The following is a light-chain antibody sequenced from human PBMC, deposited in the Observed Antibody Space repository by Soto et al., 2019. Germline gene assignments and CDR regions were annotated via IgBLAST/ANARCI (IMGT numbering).Light chain of an antibody. V-gene: IGKV1-27*01. Sequence: DIQMTQTPSSLSTSVGDRVTITCRATQGIGTYLAWYQQKPGQVPKLLIYAASTLQSGVPSRFSGSGSGTDFTLTISSLQPEDVATYYCQWYNSAPQTFGQGTKVEIK. CDR2: AAS. J-gene: IGKJ1*01. CDR1: QGIGTY. CDR3: QWYNSAPQT.